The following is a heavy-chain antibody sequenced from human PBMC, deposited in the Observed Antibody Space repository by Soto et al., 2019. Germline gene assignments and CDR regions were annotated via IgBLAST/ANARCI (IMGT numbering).Heavy chain of an antibody. Sequence: EVQLLESGGGLVQPGGSLTLSCTASGFNTRFYSMSWVRQTRGKGLEWVAALSRSGGATYYADSVRGRFTISRDASKDTLFLQMSNLRAEDTALYYCSKGEMSTIRNSFDPWGQGTLVTVSS. CDR2: LSRSGGAT. CDR3: SKGEMSTIRNSFDP. D-gene: IGHD1-7*01. J-gene: IGHJ5*02. CDR1: GFNTRFYS. V-gene: IGHV3-23*01.